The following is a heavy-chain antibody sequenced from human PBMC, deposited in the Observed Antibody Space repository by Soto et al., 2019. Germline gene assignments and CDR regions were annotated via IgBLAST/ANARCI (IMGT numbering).Heavy chain of an antibody. CDR1: GYTFTSYG. Sequence: ASVKVSCKASGYTFTSYGISWVRQAPGQGLEWMGWISAYNGNTNYAQKLQGRVTMTTDTSTSTAYMELRSLRSDDTAVYYCARDRALMITFGGVIVPPFDYWGQGTLVTVS. V-gene: IGHV1-18*04. CDR3: ARDRALMITFGGVIVPPFDY. D-gene: IGHD3-16*02. CDR2: ISAYNGNT. J-gene: IGHJ4*02.